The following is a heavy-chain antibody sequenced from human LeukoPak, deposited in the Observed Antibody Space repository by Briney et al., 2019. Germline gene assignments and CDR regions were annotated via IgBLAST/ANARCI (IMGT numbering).Heavy chain of an antibody. Sequence: GGSLRLSCAASGFTFSNYWVSWVRQAPGKGLEWVANIKQDRSEKYYVDSVKGRFTISRDDAKNSLYLQMNSLRVEDTAFYYCARKAYGMAVWGKGTTVTVSS. J-gene: IGHJ6*04. CDR2: IKQDRSEK. V-gene: IGHV3-7*03. CDR1: GFTFSNYW. CDR3: ARKAYGMAV.